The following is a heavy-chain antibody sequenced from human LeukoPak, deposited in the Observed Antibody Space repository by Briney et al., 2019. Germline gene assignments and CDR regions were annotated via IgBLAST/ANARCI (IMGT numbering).Heavy chain of an antibody. CDR1: GFTFSSYA. J-gene: IGHJ4*02. D-gene: IGHD3-10*01. Sequence: PGGSLRLSCAASGFTFSSYAVSWVRQAPGKGLEWVSAISGSGGSTYYADSVKGRFTISRDNSKNTLYLQMNSLRAEDTAVYYCAKDLIGSGSYGRSSYWGQGTLVTVSS. CDR3: AKDLIGSGSYGRSSY. CDR2: ISGSGGST. V-gene: IGHV3-23*01.